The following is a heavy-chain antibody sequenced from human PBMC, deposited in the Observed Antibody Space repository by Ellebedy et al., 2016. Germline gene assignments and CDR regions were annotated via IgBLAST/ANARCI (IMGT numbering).Heavy chain of an antibody. CDR3: ARDKNTGYIDY. V-gene: IGHV3-33*01. D-gene: IGHD2-8*02. Sequence: GGSLRLSCAASGFTFSRSGMHWVRQAPGKGLEWVAIIWLDGSKEYYADSVKGRFTISRDNSKNTLYMQMNSLRVEDTAVYYCARDKNTGYIDYWGQGALVTVSS. J-gene: IGHJ4*02. CDR2: IWLDGSKE. CDR1: GFTFSRSG.